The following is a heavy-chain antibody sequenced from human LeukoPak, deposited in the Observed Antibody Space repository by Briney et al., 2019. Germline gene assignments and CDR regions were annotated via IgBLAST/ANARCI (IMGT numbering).Heavy chain of an antibody. CDR3: ARKRPLKQSFDP. J-gene: IGHJ5*02. D-gene: IGHD6-19*01. CDR2: INHSGST. V-gene: IGHV4-34*01. Sequence: SETLSLTCAVYGGSFSGYYWSWIRQPPGKGLEWIGEINHSGSTHYNPSLKSRVTISVDTSKNQFSLKLSSVTAADTAVYYCARKRPLKQSFDPWGQGTLVTVSS. CDR1: GGSFSGYY.